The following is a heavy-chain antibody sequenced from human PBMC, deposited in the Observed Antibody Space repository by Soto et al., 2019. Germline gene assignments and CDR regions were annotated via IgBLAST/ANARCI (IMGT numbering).Heavy chain of an antibody. CDR2: ISYDGSNK. J-gene: IGHJ4*02. D-gene: IGHD2-15*01. CDR1: GFTFSSYA. Sequence: QVQLVESGGGVVQPGRSLRLSCAASGFTFSSYAMHWVRQAPGKGLEWVAVISYDGSNKYYADSVKGRFTISRDNSKNTLYLKMNSLRAEDTAVYYCARGYCSGGSCSNYFDYWGQGTLVTVSS. V-gene: IGHV3-30-3*01. CDR3: ARGYCSGGSCSNYFDY.